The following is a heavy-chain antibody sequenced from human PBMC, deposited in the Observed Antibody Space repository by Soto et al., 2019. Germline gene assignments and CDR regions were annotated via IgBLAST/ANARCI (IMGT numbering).Heavy chain of an antibody. J-gene: IGHJ4*02. V-gene: IGHV4-39*01. D-gene: IGHD3-10*01. CDR3: VSHPYGSGSYYIPFFY. CDR1: GGSISSSSYY. CDR2: IYYSGST. Sequence: QLQLQESGPGLVKPSETLSLTCTVSGGSISSSSYYWGWIRQPPGKGLEWIGSIYYSGSTYYNPSLKSRVTISVDTSKNQFALKLSSLTAADTAVYYCVSHPYGSGSYYIPFFYWGQGTLVTVSS.